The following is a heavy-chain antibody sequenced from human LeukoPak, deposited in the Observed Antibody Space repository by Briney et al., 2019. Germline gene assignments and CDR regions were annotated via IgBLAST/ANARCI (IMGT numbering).Heavy chain of an antibody. Sequence: GGSLRLSCAASGFTFSSYSMNWVRQAPGKGLEWVSYISSSNSTIYYADSVKGRFTISRDNAKNSLYLQMNSLRAEDTAVYYCAKDPASYYYDSSGYYYGGWGQGTLVTVSS. D-gene: IGHD3-22*01. J-gene: IGHJ4*02. CDR3: AKDPASYYYDSSGYYYGG. CDR2: ISSSNSTI. V-gene: IGHV3-48*04. CDR1: GFTFSSYS.